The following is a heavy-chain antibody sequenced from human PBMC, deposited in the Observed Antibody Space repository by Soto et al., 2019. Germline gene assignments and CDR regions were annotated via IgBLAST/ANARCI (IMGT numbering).Heavy chain of an antibody. J-gene: IGHJ6*02. Sequence: EVQLLESGGGLVQPGGSLRLSCAASGFTFSSYAMSWVRQAPGKGLEWVSAISGSGGSTYYADSVKGRFTISRDNSKNTLYLQMNSLRAEDTAVYYCAKDGENIAAAGTYYYYGMDVWDQGTTVTVSS. D-gene: IGHD6-13*01. CDR3: AKDGENIAAAGTYYYYGMDV. CDR1: GFTFSSYA. V-gene: IGHV3-23*01. CDR2: ISGSGGST.